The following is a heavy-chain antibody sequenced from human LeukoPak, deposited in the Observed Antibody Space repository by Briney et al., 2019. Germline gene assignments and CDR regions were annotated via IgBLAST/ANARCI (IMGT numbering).Heavy chain of an antibody. J-gene: IGHJ4*02. V-gene: IGHV3-23*01. Sequence: PGGSLRLSCAASGFTFNTYAMSWVRQAPGKGLGWVSAISASGGSTYYAVSVKGRFTISRDNSMNTLYLQMNSLRAEDTAVYYCAKKVEKSSGYYYGYWGQGTLVTVSS. CDR1: GFTFNTYA. CDR3: AKKVEKSSGYYYGY. CDR2: ISASGGST. D-gene: IGHD3-22*01.